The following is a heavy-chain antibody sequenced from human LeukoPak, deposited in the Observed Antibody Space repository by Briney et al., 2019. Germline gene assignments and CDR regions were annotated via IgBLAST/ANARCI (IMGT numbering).Heavy chain of an antibody. CDR3: ARGSDYSNFYNYYMDV. V-gene: IGHV7-4-1*02. Sequence: ASVKVSCKASGYTFTHYAMNWVRQAPGQGLEWMGWINTNTGKPTYAQGFTGRFVFSLDTSVSTTYLQISSLKAEDTAVYYCARGSDYSNFYNYYMDVWGKGTTVTVSS. CDR1: GYTFTHYA. CDR2: INTNTGKP. J-gene: IGHJ6*03. D-gene: IGHD4-11*01.